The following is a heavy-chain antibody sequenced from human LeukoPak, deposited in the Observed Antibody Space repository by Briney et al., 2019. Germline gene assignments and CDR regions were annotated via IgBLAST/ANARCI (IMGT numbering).Heavy chain of an antibody. CDR3: ARRPGDYYDSSGYYGGAFDI. D-gene: IGHD3-22*01. CDR2: IYHSGST. CDR1: GGSISSGGYA. Sequence: SETLSLTCAVSGGSISSGGYAWSRIRQPPGKGLEWFGYIYHSGSTYYNPSLKSRVTISVDRSKNQFSLKLSSVTAADTAVYYCARRPGDYYDSSGYYGGAFDIWGQGTMVTVSS. J-gene: IGHJ3*02. V-gene: IGHV4-30-2*01.